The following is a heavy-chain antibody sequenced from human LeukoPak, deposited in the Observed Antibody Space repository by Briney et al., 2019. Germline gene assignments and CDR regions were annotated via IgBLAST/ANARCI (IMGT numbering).Heavy chain of an antibody. J-gene: IGHJ6*02. CDR3: ARGSSVPPSGSYYWLTRYGMDV. V-gene: IGHV4-34*01. Sequence: SETLSLTCAVYGGSFSGYYWSWIRQPPGKGLEWIGEINHSGSTNYNPSLKSRVTISVDTSKNQFSLKLSSVTAADTAVYYCARGSSVPPSGSYYWLTRYGMDVWGQGTTVTVSS. D-gene: IGHD1-26*01. CDR2: INHSGST. CDR1: GGSFSGYY.